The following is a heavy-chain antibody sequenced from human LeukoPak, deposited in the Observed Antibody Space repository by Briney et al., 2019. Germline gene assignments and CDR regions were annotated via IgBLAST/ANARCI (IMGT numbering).Heavy chain of an antibody. CDR1: GGSISSYY. J-gene: IGHJ3*02. CDR2: IYYSGST. CDR3: ARDVGGARPGAFDI. D-gene: IGHD1-26*01. V-gene: IGHV4-59*01. Sequence: KPSETLSLTCTVSGGSISSYYWSWIRQPPGKGLEWIGYIYYSGSTNYNPSLKSRVTISVDTSKNQFSLKLSSVTAADTAVYYCARDVGGARPGAFDIWGQGTMVTVSS.